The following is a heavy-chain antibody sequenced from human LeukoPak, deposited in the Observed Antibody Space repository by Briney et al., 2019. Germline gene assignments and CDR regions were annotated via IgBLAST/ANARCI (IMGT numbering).Heavy chain of an antibody. CDR1: GGSISSGTYY. CDR3: AKVPRGHYFDY. D-gene: IGHD3-10*01. CDR2: VSTGGNT. J-gene: IGHJ4*02. V-gene: IGHV4-61*02. Sequence: PSETLSLTCTVSGGSISSGTYYWSWIRQSAGRGLEWIGRVSTGGNTNFNPSLRSRLTISVDTSKNQFSLKLTSVTAADTAVYYCAKVPRGHYFDYWGQGTLVTVSS.